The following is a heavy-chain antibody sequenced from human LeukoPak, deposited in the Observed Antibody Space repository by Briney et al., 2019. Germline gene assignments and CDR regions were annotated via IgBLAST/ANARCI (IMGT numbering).Heavy chain of an antibody. J-gene: IGHJ4*02. V-gene: IGHV1-2*02. CDR3: ARDAYSGFFHLNY. Sequence: ASVKVSCKASGYIFTGYYMHWVRQAPGQGLEWMGWINPNSGDTNYAQKFQGRVTMTRDTSISTAYVELSRRRSDDTAVYYCARDAYSGFFHLNYGGRETRVTSPQ. CDR2: INPNSGDT. CDR1: GYIFTGYY. D-gene: IGHD1-7*01.